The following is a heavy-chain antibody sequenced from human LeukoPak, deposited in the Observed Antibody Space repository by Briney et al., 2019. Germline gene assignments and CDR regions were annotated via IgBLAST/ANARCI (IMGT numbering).Heavy chain of an antibody. CDR3: ARASQWLVPFDY. Sequence: PSETLSLTCTVSGGSISSYYWSWIRQPPGKGLEWIGYIYYSGSTNYNPSLKSRVTISVDTSKNQFSLKLSSVTAADTAVYYCARASQWLVPFDYWGQGTLVTVS. CDR2: IYYSGST. J-gene: IGHJ4*02. V-gene: IGHV4-59*01. CDR1: GGSISSYY. D-gene: IGHD6-19*01.